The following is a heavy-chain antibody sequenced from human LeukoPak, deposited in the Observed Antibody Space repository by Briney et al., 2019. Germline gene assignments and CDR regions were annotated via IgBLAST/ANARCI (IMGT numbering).Heavy chain of an antibody. D-gene: IGHD3-22*01. CDR3: AKVFQVVVVIYGMDV. CDR2: IWYDGSNK. V-gene: IGHV3-30*02. Sequence: GGSLNPSCAASGFTFSSYGMHWVRRAPGKGLGWVALIWYDGSNKYYADSVKGRFTISRDNSKNTLYLQMNSLRAEDTAVYYCAKVFQVVVVIYGMDVWGQGTTVTVSS. J-gene: IGHJ6*02. CDR1: GFTFSSYG.